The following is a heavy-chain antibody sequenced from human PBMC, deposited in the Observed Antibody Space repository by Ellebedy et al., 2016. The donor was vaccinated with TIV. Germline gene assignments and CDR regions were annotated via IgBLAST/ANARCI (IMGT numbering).Heavy chain of an antibody. CDR3: ARAPCHTVLCWLQYYFDY. J-gene: IGHJ4*02. Sequence: GGSLRLXXTASGFTFSDYYMSWIRQAPGKGLEWISYISNSSDYTNYADSVKGRFTISRDNAKNSLYLQMNSLRAEDTAVYYCARAPCHTVLCWLQYYFDYWGQGTLVTVSS. CDR2: ISNSSDYT. V-gene: IGHV3-11*06. CDR1: GFTFSDYY. D-gene: IGHD3-9*01.